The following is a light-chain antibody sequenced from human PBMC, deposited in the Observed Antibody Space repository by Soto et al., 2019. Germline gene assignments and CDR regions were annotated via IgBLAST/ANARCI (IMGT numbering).Light chain of an antibody. CDR2: GAS. CDR3: QQYGASPIT. Sequence: EIGLTQSPGTLSLSPGERATLSCRASQSVRSNYLAWYQQKPGQAPRLLIYGASSRATGIPDRFSGGGSGTDFTLTISRLAPEDFAVYYCQQYGASPITFGQGTRLEI. CDR1: QSVRSNY. J-gene: IGKJ5*01. V-gene: IGKV3-20*01.